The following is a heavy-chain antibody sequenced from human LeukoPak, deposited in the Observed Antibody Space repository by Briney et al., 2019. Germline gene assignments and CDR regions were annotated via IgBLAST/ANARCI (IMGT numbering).Heavy chain of an antibody. J-gene: IGHJ6*02. D-gene: IGHD2-21*02. CDR2: INHSGST. CDR1: GGSFSGYY. Sequence: SETLSLTCAVYGGSFSGYYWSWIRQPPGKGLEWIGEINHSGSTNYNPSLKSRVTISVDTSKNQFSLKLSSVTAADTAVYYCARVDCGGDCYTPYYYYGMDVWGQGTTVTVSS. CDR3: ARVDCGGDCYTPYYYYGMDV. V-gene: IGHV4-34*01.